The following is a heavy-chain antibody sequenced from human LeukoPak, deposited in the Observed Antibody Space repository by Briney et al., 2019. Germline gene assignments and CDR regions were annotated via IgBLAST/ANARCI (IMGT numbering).Heavy chain of an antibody. V-gene: IGHV1-18*01. CDR2: ISAYNGNT. CDR3: ARELTALDY. CDR1: GYTFTSYG. Sequence: ASVKVSCKASGYTFTSYGISWVRQAPGQGLEWMGWISAYNGNTNYAQKFQGRVTITADESTSTAYMELSSLRSEDTAVYYCARELTALDYWGQGTLVTVSS. J-gene: IGHJ4*02. D-gene: IGHD7-27*01.